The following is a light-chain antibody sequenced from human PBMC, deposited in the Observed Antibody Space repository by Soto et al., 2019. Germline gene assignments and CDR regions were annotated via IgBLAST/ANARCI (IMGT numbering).Light chain of an antibody. Sequence: EIVLTQSPGTLSLSPGEGATLSCRASQSVSSSYLAWYQKKPGQAPRLLIDDASSRATGIPDRFSGSGSATDFTLTISRLEPEGFGVYYCEQYGSSPSFGGGTKVEVK. J-gene: IGKJ4*01. V-gene: IGKV3-20*01. CDR1: QSVSSSY. CDR3: EQYGSSPS. CDR2: DAS.